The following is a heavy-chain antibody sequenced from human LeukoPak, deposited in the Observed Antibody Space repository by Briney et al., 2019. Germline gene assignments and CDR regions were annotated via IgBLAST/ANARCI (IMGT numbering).Heavy chain of an antibody. CDR2: INPSGGST. Sequence: ASVKVSCKASGYTFTSYYMHWVRQAPGQGLEWMGIINPSGGSTSYVQKFQGRVTMTRDTSTSTVYMELSSLRSEDTAVYYCARDPITMVRGVMSSWFDPWGQGTLVTVSS. CDR3: ARDPITMVRGVMSSWFDP. V-gene: IGHV1-46*01. CDR1: GYTFTSYY. J-gene: IGHJ5*02. D-gene: IGHD3-10*01.